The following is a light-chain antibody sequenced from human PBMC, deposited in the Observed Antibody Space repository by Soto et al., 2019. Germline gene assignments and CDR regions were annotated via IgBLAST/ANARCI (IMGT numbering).Light chain of an antibody. J-gene: IGKJ2*01. V-gene: IGKV3-20*01. CDR1: QSVSSSC. CDR2: GVS. Sequence: EIVLTQSPGTLSLSPGERATLSCRASQSVSSSCLAWYQQKPGQAPRLLIYGVSSRATGIPDRFSGSGSGTDFTLTISRLEPEDFAVHYCQHYGSSPPYTFVQGTKLEIK. CDR3: QHYGSSPPYT.